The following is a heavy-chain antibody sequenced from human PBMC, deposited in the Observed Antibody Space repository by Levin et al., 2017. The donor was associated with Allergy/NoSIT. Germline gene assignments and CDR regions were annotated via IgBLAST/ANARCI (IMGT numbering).Heavy chain of an antibody. J-gene: IGHJ4*02. CDR3: ARSSYTIFGIVDYFDY. CDR1: SGSISRHY. V-gene: IGHV4-4*07. D-gene: IGHD3-3*01. CDR2: IYTSGST. Sequence: ESLKISCTVSSGSISRHYWSWIRQSAGKGLEWIGQIYTSGSTNYNPSLKSRVTMSIDTSKKQFSLKVSSVTAADTGVYYCARSSYTIFGIVDYFDYWGQGTLVTVSS.